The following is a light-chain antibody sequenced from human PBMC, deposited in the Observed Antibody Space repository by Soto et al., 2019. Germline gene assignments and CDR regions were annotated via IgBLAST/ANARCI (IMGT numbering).Light chain of an antibody. CDR1: GSDIGAYNY. Sequence: QSVLTQPASVSGSPGQSITISCTGTGSDIGAYNYVSWYQQHPGKAPKLIIHGVTHRPSGVSTRFSASKSAYTASLTISGLQAEDEADYYCKSRTTRNTLVFGGGTKVTVL. J-gene: IGLJ3*02. V-gene: IGLV2-14*01. CDR3: KSRTTRNTLV. CDR2: GVT.